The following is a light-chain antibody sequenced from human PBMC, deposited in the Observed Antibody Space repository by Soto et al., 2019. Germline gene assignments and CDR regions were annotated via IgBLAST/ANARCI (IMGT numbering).Light chain of an antibody. CDR2: EVS. J-gene: IGLJ1*01. CDR3: SSYTSSSTYV. CDR1: SSDVGGYNY. Sequence: QPASVSGSPGQSITISCTGTSSDVGGYNYVSWYQQHPGKAPKLMIYEVSNRPSGISNRFSGSKSGNTASLTISGLQAEDEADYYCSSYTSSSTYVFGTGTKLTVL. V-gene: IGLV2-14*01.